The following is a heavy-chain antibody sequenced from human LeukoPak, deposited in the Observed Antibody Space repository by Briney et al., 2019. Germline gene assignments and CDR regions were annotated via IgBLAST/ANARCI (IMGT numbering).Heavy chain of an antibody. CDR3: AKGISPSSSWTFDY. Sequence: QPGGSLRLSCAASGFTFSSYAMNWVRQAPGKGLQWVSALSGSGLSKYYADSVKGRFTISRDNSKNTLYQQMNSLRAEDTAIYYCAKGISPSSSWTFDYWGQGTLVTVSS. J-gene: IGHJ4*02. V-gene: IGHV3-23*01. CDR2: LSGSGLSK. D-gene: IGHD6-13*01. CDR1: GFTFSSYA.